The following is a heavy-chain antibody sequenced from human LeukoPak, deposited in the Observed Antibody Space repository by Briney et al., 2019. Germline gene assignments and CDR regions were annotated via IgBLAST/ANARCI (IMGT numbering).Heavy chain of an antibody. D-gene: IGHD2-15*01. CDR2: IHYSGST. V-gene: IGHV4-39*07. J-gene: IGHJ6*03. Sequence: SETLSLTCTVSGGSISSSSYYWAWIRQPPGKGLEWIGSIHYSGSTYYNPSLQSRVTISIDTSKNQFSLKLRFVTAADTAVYYCARVRCSGGSCPYYYYYYYMDVWGKGTTVTVSS. CDR3: ARVRCSGGSCPYYYYYYYMDV. CDR1: GGSISSSSYY.